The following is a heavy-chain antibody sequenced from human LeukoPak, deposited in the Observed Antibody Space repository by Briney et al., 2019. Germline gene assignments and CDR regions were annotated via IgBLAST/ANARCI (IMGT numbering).Heavy chain of an antibody. CDR3: ARQVREKYCSGGSCYSSYYFDY. Sequence: SETLSLTCTVSGGSISSYYWSWIRQPPGKGLEWIGYIYYSGSTNYNPSLKSRVTISVDTTKNQFSLKLSSVTVADTAVYYCARQVREKYCSGGSCYSSYYFDYWGQGTLVTVSS. J-gene: IGHJ4*02. V-gene: IGHV4-59*01. CDR2: IYYSGST. D-gene: IGHD2-15*01. CDR1: GGSISSYY.